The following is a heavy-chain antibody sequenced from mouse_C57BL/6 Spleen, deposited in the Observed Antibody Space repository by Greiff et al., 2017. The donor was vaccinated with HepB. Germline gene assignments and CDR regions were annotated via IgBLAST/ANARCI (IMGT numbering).Heavy chain of an antibody. J-gene: IGHJ2*01. CDR1: GYTFTDYY. V-gene: IGHV1-76*01. CDR3: AIYYDYDGGYFDY. D-gene: IGHD2-4*01. CDR2: IYPGSGNT. Sequence: QVQLQQSGAELVRPGASVKLSCKASGYTFTDYYINWVKQRPGQGLEWIARIYPGSGNTYYNEKFKGKATLTAEQSSSTAYMQLSSLTSEDSAVYFCAIYYDYDGGYFDYWGQGTTLTVSS.